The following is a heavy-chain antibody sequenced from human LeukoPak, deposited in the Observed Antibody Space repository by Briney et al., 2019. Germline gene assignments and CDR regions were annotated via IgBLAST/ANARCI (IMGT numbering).Heavy chain of an antibody. CDR2: INHSGST. D-gene: IGHD5/OR15-5a*01. CDR1: GGSFSGYY. CDR3: ARRSRLRRPNYYYYMDV. J-gene: IGHJ6*03. V-gene: IGHV4-34*01. Sequence: SLETLSVTCAVYGGSFSGYYWSWIRQPPGKGLEWIGEINHSGSTNYNPSLKSRVTISVDTSKNQFSLKLSSVTAADTAVYYCARRSRLRRPNYYYYMDVWGKGTTVTVSS.